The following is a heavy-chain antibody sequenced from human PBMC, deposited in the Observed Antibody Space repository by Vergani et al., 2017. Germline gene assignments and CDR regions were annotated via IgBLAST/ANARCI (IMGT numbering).Heavy chain of an antibody. V-gene: IGHV3-33*01. J-gene: IGHJ5*02. CDR3: ARDLQLRYNRFDP. Sequence: QVQLVESGGGVVQPGRSLRLSCAASGFTFNQYGMHWVRQAPGKGLEWVAVTWYDGNNKQYADSVKGRFTISRDNSKSTMYLQMNSLRDEDTGVYYCARDLQLRYNRFDPWGQRSLVTVSS. CDR1: GFTFNQYG. D-gene: IGHD1-14*01. CDR2: TWYDGNNK.